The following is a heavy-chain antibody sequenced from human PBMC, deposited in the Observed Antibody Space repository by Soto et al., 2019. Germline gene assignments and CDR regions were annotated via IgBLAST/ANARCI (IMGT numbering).Heavy chain of an antibody. CDR2: ISSSGDSA. D-gene: IGHD4-17*01. CDR1: GFIFSTYA. Sequence: GWSLRLSCAASGFIFSTYAMNWVRQAPGKGLEWVSAISSSGDSAYYAESVRGRFTISRDNSINTLYLQMRSLRPEDTAVYYCAHPRGYGVFDAVDIWGQGTMVT. CDR3: AHPRGYGVFDAVDI. J-gene: IGHJ3*02. V-gene: IGHV3-23*01.